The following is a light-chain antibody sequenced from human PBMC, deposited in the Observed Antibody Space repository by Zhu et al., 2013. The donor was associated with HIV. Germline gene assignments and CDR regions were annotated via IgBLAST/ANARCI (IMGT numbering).Light chain of an antibody. J-gene: IGLJ3*02. CDR2: EVS. CDR1: RSDIGSYNY. Sequence: QSALTQPPSASGSPGQSVTISCTGTRSDIGSYNYVAWYQQHPGKAPKLVIYEVSKRPSGVPDRFSGSKSGNTASLTVSGLQAEDEAEYYCSSYAGSNILVFGGGTKLTVL. V-gene: IGLV2-8*01. CDR3: SSYAGSNILV.